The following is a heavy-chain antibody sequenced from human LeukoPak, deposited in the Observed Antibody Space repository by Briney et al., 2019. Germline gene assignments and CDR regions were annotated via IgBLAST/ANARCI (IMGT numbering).Heavy chain of an antibody. CDR2: ISAYNGNT. Sequence: ASVKVSCKASGYTFTSYGISWVRQAPGQGLEWMGWISAYNGNTNYAQKLQGRVTMTTDTSTSTAYMELRSLRSDDTAVYYCARDAMFDYGDSGDFDYWGQGTLVTVSS. CDR1: GYTFTSYG. D-gene: IGHD4-17*01. J-gene: IGHJ4*02. V-gene: IGHV1-18*01. CDR3: ARDAMFDYGDSGDFDY.